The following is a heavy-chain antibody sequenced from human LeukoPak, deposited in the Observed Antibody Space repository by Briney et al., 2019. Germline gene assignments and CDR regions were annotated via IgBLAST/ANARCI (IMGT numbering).Heavy chain of an antibody. Sequence: GGSLRLSCAASGFTFSSYAMSWVRQAPGKGLEWVSAISGSGGSTYYADSVKGRFTISRDNSKNTLYLQMNSLKTEDTAVYYCTTPSYYDYVDYWGQGTLVTVSS. J-gene: IGHJ4*02. D-gene: IGHD3-16*01. CDR2: ISGSGGST. CDR1: GFTFSSYA. V-gene: IGHV3-23*01. CDR3: TTPSYYDYVDY.